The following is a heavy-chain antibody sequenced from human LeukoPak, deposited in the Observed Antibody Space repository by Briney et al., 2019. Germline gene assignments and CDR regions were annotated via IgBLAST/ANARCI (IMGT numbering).Heavy chain of an antibody. J-gene: IGHJ4*02. CDR3: ASVHYDSSGYYFDN. CDR2: IYTSGST. D-gene: IGHD3-22*01. CDR1: GGSISSYY. V-gene: IGHV4-4*07. Sequence: SETLSLTCTVSGGSISSYYWSWIRQPAGKGLEWIGRIYTSGSTNYNPSLKSRVTMSVDTSKNQFSLKLSSVTAADTAVYHCASVHYDSSGYYFDNWGQGTLVTVSS.